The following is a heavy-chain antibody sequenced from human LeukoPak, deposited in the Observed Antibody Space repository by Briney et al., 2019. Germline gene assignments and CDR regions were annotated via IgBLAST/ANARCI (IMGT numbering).Heavy chain of an antibody. V-gene: IGHV4-4*07. D-gene: IGHD3-9*01. Sequence: PPETLSLTCIVSGGSTTSYSSSWIRPPAGKGLEWIGRTYTIGSTNYNPSPKSRVTISVDTSKNQFTLKLSSVTAADTAVYYCAGGDEYYDILTGYYKPDYYYYYMDVWGKGTTVTVSS. CDR2: TYTIGST. CDR1: GGSTTSYS. J-gene: IGHJ6*03. CDR3: AGGDEYYDILTGYYKPDYYYYYMDV.